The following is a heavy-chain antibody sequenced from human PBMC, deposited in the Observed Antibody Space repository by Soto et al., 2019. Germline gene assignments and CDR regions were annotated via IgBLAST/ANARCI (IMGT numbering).Heavy chain of an antibody. D-gene: IGHD6-19*01. CDR1: GYTFTGYY. J-gene: IGHJ5*02. Sequence: ASVKVSCKASGYTFTGYYMHWVRQAPGQGLEWMGWINPNSGGTNYAQKFQGRVTMTRDTSISTAYMELSRLRSDDTAVYYCARVAVAGKGYWFDPLGQGTLVTVS. CDR3: ARVAVAGKGYWFDP. V-gene: IGHV1-2*02. CDR2: INPNSGGT.